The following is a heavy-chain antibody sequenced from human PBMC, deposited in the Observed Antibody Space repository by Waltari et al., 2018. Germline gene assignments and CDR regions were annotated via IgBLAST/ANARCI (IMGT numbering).Heavy chain of an antibody. J-gene: IGHJ4*02. CDR3: ASNFYDAGGYYSI. D-gene: IGHD3-22*01. CDR2: INPDTGGT. V-gene: IGHV1-2*02. Sequence: QVQLVQSGAEVMKPGASGKVACTASGYTFTGYYMNWVRQAPGQGLEWMGYINPDTGGTNYAQKFQGRVTMTRDTSITTAYMELSGLRSDDSAVYYCASNFYDAGGYYSIWGQGTLVTVSS. CDR1: GYTFTGYY.